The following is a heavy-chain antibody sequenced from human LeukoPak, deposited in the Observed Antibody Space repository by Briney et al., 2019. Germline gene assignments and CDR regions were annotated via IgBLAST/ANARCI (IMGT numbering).Heavy chain of an antibody. V-gene: IGHV3-21*01. CDR3: ARDRNYAGNSVPDAFNI. D-gene: IGHD4-23*01. CDR1: GFTFSSYS. CDR2: ISSSSSYR. Sequence: GGSLRLSCAASGFTFSSYSMNWVRQAPGKGLEWVSSISSSSSYRYYGDSVKGRFTISRDNAKNSLYLQMNSLRAEDTAVYYCARDRNYAGNSVPDAFNIWGQGTMVTVSS. J-gene: IGHJ3*02.